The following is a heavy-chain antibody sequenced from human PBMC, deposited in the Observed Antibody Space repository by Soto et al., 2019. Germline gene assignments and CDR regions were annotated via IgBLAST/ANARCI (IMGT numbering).Heavy chain of an antibody. Sequence: GALRLSGSASGFTFSSYAMSWVRQAPGKGLEWVSAISGSGGSTYYADSVKGRFTISRDNSKNTLYLQMNSLRAEDTAVYYCEKEAYYDILTDAFDIWGQGTMVTV. J-gene: IGHJ3*02. CDR1: GFTFSSYA. CDR2: ISGSGGST. V-gene: IGHV3-23*01. D-gene: IGHD3-9*01. CDR3: EKEAYYDILTDAFDI.